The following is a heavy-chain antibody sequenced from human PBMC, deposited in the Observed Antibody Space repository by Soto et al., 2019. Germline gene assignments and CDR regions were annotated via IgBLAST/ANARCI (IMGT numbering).Heavy chain of an antibody. J-gene: IGHJ6*03. CDR2: INHSGST. Sequence: SETLSLTCAVYGGSFSGYYWSWIRQPPGKGLEWIGEINHSGSTNYNPSLKSRVTISVDTSKNQFSLKLSSVTAADTAVYYCRGGSSWYANYYYYMDVWGKGTTVPVSS. CDR1: GGSFSGYY. V-gene: IGHV4-34*01. D-gene: IGHD6-13*01. CDR3: RGGSSWYANYYYYMDV.